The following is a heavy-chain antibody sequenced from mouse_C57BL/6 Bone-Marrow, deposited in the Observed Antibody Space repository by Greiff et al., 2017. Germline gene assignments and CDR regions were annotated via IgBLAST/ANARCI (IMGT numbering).Heavy chain of an antibody. Sequence: LQESGPELVKPGASVKISCKASGYAFSSSWMNWVKQRPGKGLEWIGRIYPGDGDTNYNGKFKGKATLTADKSSSTAYMQLSSLTSEDSAVYFCARGWLLPDYWGQGTTLTVSS. D-gene: IGHD2-3*01. CDR1: GYAFSSSW. CDR3: ARGWLLPDY. V-gene: IGHV1-82*01. CDR2: IYPGDGDT. J-gene: IGHJ2*01.